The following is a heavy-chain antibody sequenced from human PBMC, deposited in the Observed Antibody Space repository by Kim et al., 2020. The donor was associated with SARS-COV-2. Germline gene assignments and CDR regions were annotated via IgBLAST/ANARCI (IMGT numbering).Heavy chain of an antibody. CDR3: ARELSDAFDI. D-gene: IGHD2-2*01. CDR1: RFTFSDYY. V-gene: IGHV3-11*04. CDR2: ISSSGSTI. J-gene: IGHJ3*02. Sequence: WGSLRLSCAASRFTFSDYYMSWIRQAPGKGLEWVSYISSSGSTIYYADSVKGRFTISRDNAKNSLFLQMNSLRGEDTAVYYCARELSDAFDIWGQGTMVTVSS.